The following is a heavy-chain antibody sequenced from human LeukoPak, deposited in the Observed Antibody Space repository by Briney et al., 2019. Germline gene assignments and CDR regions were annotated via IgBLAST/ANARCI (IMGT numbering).Heavy chain of an antibody. CDR2: IWYDGSNK. Sequence: RAGESLRLSCAASGFTFSSYGMPWVRQAPGKGLEWVAVIWYDGSNKYYADSVKGRFTISRDNSKNTLYLQMNSLRAEDTAVYYCAREDYAYYGMDVWGQGTTVTVSS. J-gene: IGHJ6*02. CDR1: GFTFSSYG. CDR3: AREDYAYYGMDV. D-gene: IGHD3-16*01. V-gene: IGHV3-33*01.